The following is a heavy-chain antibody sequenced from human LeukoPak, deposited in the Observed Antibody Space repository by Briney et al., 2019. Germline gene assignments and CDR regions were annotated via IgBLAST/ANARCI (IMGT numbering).Heavy chain of an antibody. CDR1: GFTFSSYG. J-gene: IGHJ4*02. CDR2: ISYDGSNK. Sequence: GGSLRLSCAASGFTFSSYGMHWVRQAPGKGLEWVAVISYDGSNKYYADSVKGRFTISRDNSKNTLYLQMNSLRAEDTAVCYCAKDPTAGWGYGGNRHYFDYWGQGTLVTVSS. V-gene: IGHV3-30*18. D-gene: IGHD4-23*01. CDR3: AKDPTAGWGYGGNRHYFDY.